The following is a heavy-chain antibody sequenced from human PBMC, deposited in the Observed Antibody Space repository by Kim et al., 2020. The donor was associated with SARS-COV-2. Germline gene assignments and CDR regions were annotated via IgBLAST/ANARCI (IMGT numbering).Heavy chain of an antibody. J-gene: IGHJ4*02. Sequence: SETLSLTCTVSGGSISSSSYYWGWIRQPPGKGLEWIGSIYYSGSTYYNPSLKSRVTISVDTSKNQFSLKLSSVTAADTAVYYCANQLSSSGWPSYFDYWGQGTLVTVSS. CDR3: ANQLSSSGWPSYFDY. CDR1: GGSISSSSYY. D-gene: IGHD6-19*01. CDR2: IYYSGST. V-gene: IGHV4-39*01.